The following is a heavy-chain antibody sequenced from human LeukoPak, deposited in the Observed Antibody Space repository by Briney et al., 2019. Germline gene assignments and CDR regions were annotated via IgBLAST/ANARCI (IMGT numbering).Heavy chain of an antibody. CDR2: IYHSGST. J-gene: IGHJ4*02. Sequence: SETLSLTCTISGYSISRGYYWGWIRPPPGKGLEWIGEIYHSGSTNYNPSLKSRVTISVDKSKNQFSLKLSSVTAADTAVYYCARRGSGRPRYYFDYWGQGTLVTVSS. CDR1: GYSISRGYY. V-gene: IGHV4-38-2*02. D-gene: IGHD3-10*01. CDR3: ARRGSGRPRYYFDY.